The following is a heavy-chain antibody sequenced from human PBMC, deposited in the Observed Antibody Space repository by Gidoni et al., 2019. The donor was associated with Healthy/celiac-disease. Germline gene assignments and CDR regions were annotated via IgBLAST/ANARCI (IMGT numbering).Heavy chain of an antibody. CDR1: GGSFSGYY. CDR3: ARGRSYYPI. CDR2: INHSGST. D-gene: IGHD2-21*01. V-gene: IGHV4-34*01. J-gene: IGHJ3*02. Sequence: QVQLQQWGAGLLKPSETLSLPCAVYGGSFSGYYWSWIRQPPGKGLEWIGEINHSGSTNYNPSLKSRVTISVDTSKNQFSLKLSSVTAADTAVYYCARGRSYYPIWDQGTMVTVSS.